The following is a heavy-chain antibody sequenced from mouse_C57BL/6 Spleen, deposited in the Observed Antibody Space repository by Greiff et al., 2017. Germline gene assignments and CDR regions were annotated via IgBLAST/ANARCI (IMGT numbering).Heavy chain of an antibody. Sequence: DVHLVESGPGLVKPSQSLSLTCSVTGYSITSGYYWNWIRQFPGNKLEWMGYISYDGSNNYNPSLKNRISITRDTSKNQFFLKLNSVTTEDTATYYCARPPYGSSPDWYFDVWGTGTTVTVSS. CDR1: GYSITSGYY. CDR3: ARPPYGSSPDWYFDV. CDR2: ISYDGSN. D-gene: IGHD1-1*01. V-gene: IGHV3-6*01. J-gene: IGHJ1*03.